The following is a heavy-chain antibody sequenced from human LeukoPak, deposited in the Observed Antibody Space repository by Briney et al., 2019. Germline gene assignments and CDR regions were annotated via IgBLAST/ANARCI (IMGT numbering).Heavy chain of an antibody. CDR2: IYDSGST. J-gene: IGHJ5*02. D-gene: IGHD2-2*01. CDR1: GASISSSSYY. CDR3: ASGGYCSSTSCYPTWFDP. Sequence: SETLSLTCTVSGASISSSSYYWGWIRQPPGKGLEWIGSIYDSGSTYYNPSLKSRVTISVDTSKNQFSLKLSSVTAADTAVYYCASGGYCSSTSCYPTWFDPWGQGTLVTVSS. V-gene: IGHV4-39*07.